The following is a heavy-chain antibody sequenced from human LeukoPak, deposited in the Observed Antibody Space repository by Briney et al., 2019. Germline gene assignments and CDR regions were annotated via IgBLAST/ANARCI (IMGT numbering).Heavy chain of an antibody. CDR2: IYYSGST. V-gene: IGHV4-39*01. CDR1: GGSISSSSCY. J-gene: IGHJ5*02. Sequence: SETLSLTCTVSGGSISSSSCYWGWIRQPPGKGLEWIGSIYYSGSTYYNPSLKSRVTISVDTPKNQFSLKLSSVTAADTAVYYCARQGGIPGGLDPWGQGTLVTVSS. CDR3: ARQGGIPGGLDP. D-gene: IGHD1-26*01.